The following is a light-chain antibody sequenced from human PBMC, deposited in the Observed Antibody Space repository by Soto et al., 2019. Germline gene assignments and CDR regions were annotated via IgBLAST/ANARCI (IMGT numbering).Light chain of an antibody. V-gene: IGKV3-15*01. CDR3: QQYNVWPT. Sequence: EVVMTQSPAILSVSPGERATLSCRASQSVSNNLAWYQQKPGQTPRLLIYGASTRATGIPARFSGSGSGTEFTLTISSLRSEDFAVYSCQQYNVWPTFRPGTKLDIK. CDR1: QSVSNN. CDR2: GAS. J-gene: IGKJ3*01.